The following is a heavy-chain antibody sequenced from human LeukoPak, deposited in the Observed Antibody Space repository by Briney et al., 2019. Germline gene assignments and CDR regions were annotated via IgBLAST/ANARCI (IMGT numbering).Heavy chain of an antibody. Sequence: ASVKVSCKASGYTFTSYGISWVRQAPGQGLEWMGGIIPIFGTANYAQKFQGRVTITADESTSTAYMELSSLRSEDTAVYYCARVGDYYDSSGYYQDDAFDIWGQGTMVTVSS. CDR3: ARVGDYYDSSGYYQDDAFDI. D-gene: IGHD3-22*01. CDR1: GYTFTSYG. CDR2: IIPIFGTA. J-gene: IGHJ3*02. V-gene: IGHV1-69*13.